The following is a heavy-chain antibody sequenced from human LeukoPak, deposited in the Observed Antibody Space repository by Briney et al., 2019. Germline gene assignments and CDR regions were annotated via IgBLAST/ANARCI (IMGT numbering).Heavy chain of an antibody. CDR3: AKSAIRVGGSGNRYYFDY. J-gene: IGHJ4*02. D-gene: IGHD3-10*01. CDR1: GFTVSSNS. V-gene: IGHV3-53*01. CDR2: IYSGTT. Sequence: GGSLRLSCTVSGFTVSSNSMSWVRQAPGKGLEWVSFIYSGTTHYADSVKGRFTISRDNSKNTLHLQMNSLRAEDTAVYYCAKSAIRVGGSGNRYYFDYWGQGTLVTVSS.